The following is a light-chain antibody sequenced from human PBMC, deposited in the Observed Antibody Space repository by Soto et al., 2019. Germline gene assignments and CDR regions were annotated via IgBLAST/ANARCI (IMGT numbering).Light chain of an antibody. CDR3: QQYNSYSRT. V-gene: IGKV1-5*03. J-gene: IGKJ1*01. Sequence: DIQMTQSPSTLSASVGDRVTITCRASQSISSWLAWYQQKPGKAPKLLIYKASSLESGVPSRFSGSGSWTEFTLTISSLQPDDVATDDGQQYNSYSRTFGQGTKVEIK. CDR2: KAS. CDR1: QSISSW.